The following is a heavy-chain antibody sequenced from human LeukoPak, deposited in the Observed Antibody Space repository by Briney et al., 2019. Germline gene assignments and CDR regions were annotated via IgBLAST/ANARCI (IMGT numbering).Heavy chain of an antibody. J-gene: IGHJ4*02. CDR1: GFTFTDAW. CDR3: ATKTPFAVAPRG. CDR2: ISYDGKNK. V-gene: IGHV3-30*03. Sequence: GGSLRLSCAASGFTFTDAWMSWVRQAPGKGLEWVAVISYDGKNKYYADSVKGRFTISRDNSRNTLYLQMNSLRAEDTAVYYCATKTPFAVAPRGWGQGTLVTVSS. D-gene: IGHD6-19*01.